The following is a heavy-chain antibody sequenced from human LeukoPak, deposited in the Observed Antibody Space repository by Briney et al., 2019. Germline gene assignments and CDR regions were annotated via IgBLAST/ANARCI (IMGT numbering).Heavy chain of an antibody. CDR1: GGSISNYY. Sequence: RSSETLSLTCTVSGGSISNYYWSWIRQPPGKGLEWIGYIYYGGSTNYNPSLKSRITISLDTSKNQFSLKLSSVTAADTAVYYCAREVVAAPGTVDYWGQGTLVTVSS. J-gene: IGHJ4*01. D-gene: IGHD6-13*01. CDR2: IYYGGST. CDR3: AREVVAAPGTVDY. V-gene: IGHV4-59*01.